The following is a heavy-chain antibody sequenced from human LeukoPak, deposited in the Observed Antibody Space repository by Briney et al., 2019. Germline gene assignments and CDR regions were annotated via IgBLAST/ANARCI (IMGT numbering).Heavy chain of an antibody. V-gene: IGHV1-18*01. Sequence: ASVKVSCKASGFPFSIAGVSWVRQAPGQGLEWLGWISVKNGDTRYAERMQGRVAVTTDTATSTAYMELKSLTSDDTAVYYCATELGEWGVLDFWGQGTLISVSS. J-gene: IGHJ4*02. D-gene: IGHD3-16*01. CDR2: ISVKNGDT. CDR1: GFPFSIAG. CDR3: ATELGEWGVLDF.